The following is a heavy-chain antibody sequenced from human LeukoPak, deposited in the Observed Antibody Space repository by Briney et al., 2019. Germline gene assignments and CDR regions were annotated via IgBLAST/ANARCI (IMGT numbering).Heavy chain of an antibody. V-gene: IGHV4-59*01. D-gene: IGHD2-21*01. Sequence: SETLSLTCTVSGGSISGYYWSWIRQPPGKGLEWIGYIYYSGSTNYNPSLKSRVTISVDTSKNQFSLKLSSVTAADTAVYYCARGVVIAPQTFDYWGQGTLVTVSS. CDR1: GGSISGYY. CDR3: ARGVVIAPQTFDY. J-gene: IGHJ4*02. CDR2: IYYSGST.